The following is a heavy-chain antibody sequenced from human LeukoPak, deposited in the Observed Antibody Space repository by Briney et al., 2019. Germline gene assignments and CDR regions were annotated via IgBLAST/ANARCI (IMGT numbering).Heavy chain of an antibody. CDR3: ARCRDSRGSSPIWFGELEYYFDY. CDR2: IIPIFGTA. CDR1: GGTFSSYA. J-gene: IGHJ4*02. D-gene: IGHD3-10*01. Sequence: GSSVKVSCKASGGTFSSYAISWVRQAPGQGLEWMGGIIPIFGTANYAQKFQGRVTITADESTSTACMELSSLRSEDTAVYYCARCRDSRGSSPIWFGELEYYFDYWGQGTLVTVSS. V-gene: IGHV1-69*01.